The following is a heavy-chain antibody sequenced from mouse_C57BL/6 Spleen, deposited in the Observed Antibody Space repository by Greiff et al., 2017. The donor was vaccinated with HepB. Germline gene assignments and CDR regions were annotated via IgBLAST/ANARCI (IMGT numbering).Heavy chain of an antibody. CDR3: ARPPYYYGSSHYFDY. V-gene: IGHV1-59*01. CDR1: GYTFTSYW. J-gene: IGHJ2*01. CDR2: IDPSDSYT. Sequence: VQLQQPGAELVRPGTSVKLSCKASGYTFTSYWMHWVKQRPGQGLEWIGVIDPSDSYTNYNQKFKGKATLTVDTSSSTAYMQLSSLTSEDSAVYYCARPPYYYGSSHYFDYWGQGTTLTVSS. D-gene: IGHD1-1*01.